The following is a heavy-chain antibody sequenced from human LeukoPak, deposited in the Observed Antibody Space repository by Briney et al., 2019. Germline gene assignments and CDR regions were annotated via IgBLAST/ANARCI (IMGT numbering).Heavy chain of an antibody. Sequence: AASVKASCKASGYVFTNYGIAWVRQAPGQGLEWMGWISLYNGNTDYKLQGRVTLTTDTSTSTPYMQLRSLRSAAPAGYYCARGGPFFSSSSSKEYYFDYWGQGTLVTVSS. V-gene: IGHV1-18*01. CDR2: ISLYNGNT. J-gene: IGHJ4*02. D-gene: IGHD6-6*01. CDR3: ARGGPFFSSSSSKEYYFDY. CDR1: GYVFTNYG.